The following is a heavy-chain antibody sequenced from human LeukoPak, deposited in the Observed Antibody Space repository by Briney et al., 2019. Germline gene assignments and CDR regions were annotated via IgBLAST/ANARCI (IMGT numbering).Heavy chain of an antibody. J-gene: IGHJ3*02. Sequence: GGSLRLSCVASGITFSNYAVSRVRQAPGKGLEWVSAISGSGDSTYDADSVKGRFTISRDNSKNTLYLQMNSLRAEDTAVYYCTQQWLVLGAFDIWGQGTMVTVSS. CDR3: TQQWLVLGAFDI. V-gene: IGHV3-23*01. CDR2: ISGSGDST. CDR1: GITFSNYA. D-gene: IGHD6-19*01.